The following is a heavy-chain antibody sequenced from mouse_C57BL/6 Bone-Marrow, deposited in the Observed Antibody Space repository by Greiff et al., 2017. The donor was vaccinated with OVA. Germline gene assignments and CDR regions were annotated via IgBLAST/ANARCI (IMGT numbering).Heavy chain of an antibody. D-gene: IGHD4-1*02. CDR2: IWGDGST. J-gene: IGHJ4*01. Sequence: VPFLVSPPPSLSITCTVSGFSLTSYGVSWVRQPPGKGLEWLGVIWGDGSTNYHSALISRLSISKDNSKSQVFLKLNSLQNDDTATYYCATTGKKYYAMDYWGQGTSVTVSS. CDR3: ATTGKKYYAMDY. V-gene: IGHV2-3*01. CDR1: GFSLTSYG.